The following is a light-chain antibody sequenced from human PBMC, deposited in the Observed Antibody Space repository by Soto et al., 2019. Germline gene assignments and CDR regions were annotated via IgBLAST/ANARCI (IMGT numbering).Light chain of an antibody. J-gene: IGLJ2*01. CDR3: AAWDDSLNDVV. Sequence: QSVLTQPPSVSEASRQRVTISCSGGSSNIGNNAVNWYQQLPGKAPKLLIYYDDLLPSGVSDRFSGSKSGTSASLAISGLQSEDEADYYCAAWDDSLNDVVFGGGTKLTVL. CDR2: YDD. CDR1: SSNIGNNA. V-gene: IGLV1-36*01.